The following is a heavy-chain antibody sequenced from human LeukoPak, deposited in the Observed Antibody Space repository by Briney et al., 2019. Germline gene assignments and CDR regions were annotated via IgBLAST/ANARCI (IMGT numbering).Heavy chain of an antibody. CDR2: FYYSGST. CDR1: GGSFSTYY. CDR3: ARGGNSAWYFDY. D-gene: IGHD6-19*01. V-gene: IGHV4-59*12. Sequence: SETLSLTCTVTGGSFSTYYWSWIRQPPGKGLEWIGHFYYSGSTNYNPSLKSRVTISVDTSRNQFSLRLNSVTAADTAVYYCARGGNSAWYFDYWGQGTLITVSS. J-gene: IGHJ4*02.